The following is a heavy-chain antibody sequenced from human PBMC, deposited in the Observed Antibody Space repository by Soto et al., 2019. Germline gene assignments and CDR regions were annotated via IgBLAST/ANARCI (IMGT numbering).Heavy chain of an antibody. V-gene: IGHV4-30-4*01. CDR2: IYYSGST. CDR3: ARSDFVVAAGIGIWFDH. CDR1: GGSISSGDYY. Sequence: PSETLSLTCTVSGGSISSGDYYWCWIRQPPGKGQECIGYIYYSGSTYYNPSLKKRVTRSVDTSKNQFSLKLSSVTAADTAVYYCARSDFVVAAGIGIWFDHWGQGTLVTVSS. D-gene: IGHD2-15*01. J-gene: IGHJ5*02.